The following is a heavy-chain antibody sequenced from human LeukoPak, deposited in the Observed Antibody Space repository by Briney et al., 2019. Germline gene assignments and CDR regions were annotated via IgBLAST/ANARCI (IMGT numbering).Heavy chain of an antibody. J-gene: IGHJ6*02. CDR3: ASTFRSSYYYAMDV. D-gene: IGHD3-16*01. V-gene: IGHV3-66*01. CDR2: IYTGGST. CDR1: GFTVRDKY. Sequence: GGSLRLSCAASGFTVRDKYMSWVRQAPGMGLEWVSVIYTGGSTYHADSVKGRFSISRDNSKNTLSLQMNNVRADDTAVYYCASTFRSSYYYAMDVWGQGTTVTVSS.